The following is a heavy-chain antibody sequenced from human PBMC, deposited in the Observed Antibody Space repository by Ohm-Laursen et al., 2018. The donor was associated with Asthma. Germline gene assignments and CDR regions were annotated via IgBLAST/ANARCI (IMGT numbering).Heavy chain of an antibody. CDR2: ISSSSSYI. J-gene: IGHJ4*02. Sequence: SLRLSCAASGFTFSSYSMNWVRQAPGKGLEWVSSISSSSSYIYYADSVKGRFTISRDNAKNSLYLQMSSLRDEDTAVYYCAADLSGYDRFDYWGQGTLVSVSS. D-gene: IGHD5-12*01. V-gene: IGHV3-21*01. CDR1: GFTFSSYS. CDR3: AADLSGYDRFDY.